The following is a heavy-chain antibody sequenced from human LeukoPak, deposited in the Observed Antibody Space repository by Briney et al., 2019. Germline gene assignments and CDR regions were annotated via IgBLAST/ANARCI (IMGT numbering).Heavy chain of an antibody. CDR3: ATYRQVLLPFES. J-gene: IGHJ4*02. D-gene: IGHD2-8*02. V-gene: IGHV3-53*01. CDR1: GFSFNTYS. Sequence: GGSLRLSCTTSGFSFNTYSMSWVRQAPGKGLEWVSEIYSDGSTYYAASVKGRFSISRDNSKSTLSLQMNSLRAEDTAIYYCATYRQVLLPFESWGQGTLVTVSS. CDR2: IYSDGST.